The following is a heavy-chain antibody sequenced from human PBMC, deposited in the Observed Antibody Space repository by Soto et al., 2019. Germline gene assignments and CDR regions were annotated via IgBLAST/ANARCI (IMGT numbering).Heavy chain of an antibody. CDR1: GFYISNYA. CDR2: ISASVGST. CDR3: AKGGQSYDY. J-gene: IGHJ4*02. V-gene: IGHV3-23*01. Sequence: GRSCAASGFYISNYAITWVRQAPGKGLEWVSAISASVGSTYYTDSVKGRFTISRDNSKNTLYLQMNSLRAEDTAVYYCAKGGQSYDYWGQGTLVTVS. D-gene: IGHD3-10*01.